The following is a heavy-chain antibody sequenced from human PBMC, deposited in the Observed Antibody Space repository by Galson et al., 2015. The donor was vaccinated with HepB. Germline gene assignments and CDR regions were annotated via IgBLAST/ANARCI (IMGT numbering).Heavy chain of an antibody. J-gene: IGHJ6*03. CDR2: INPNSGGT. D-gene: IGHD2-2*01. Sequence: SVKVSCKASGYTFTGYYMHWVRQAPGQGLEWMGRINPNSGGTNYAQKFQGRVTMTRDTSISTAYMELSRLRSDDTAVYYCAREKPYCSSTSCYLYYYYYYYMDVWGKGTTVTVSS. CDR1: GYTFTGYY. V-gene: IGHV1-2*06. CDR3: AREKPYCSSTSCYLYYYYYYYMDV.